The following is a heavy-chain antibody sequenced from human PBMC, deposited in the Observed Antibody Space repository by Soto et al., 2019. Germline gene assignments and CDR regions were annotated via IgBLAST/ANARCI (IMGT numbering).Heavy chain of an antibody. D-gene: IGHD6-13*01. Sequence: GGSLRLSCAASGFIFSSYGMNWVRQAPGKGLEWVAVMSFDGSIKYYADSVKGRFTISRDNSKNTLYLQMNSLGAEDTAVYYCAPIALPPAFDIWGQGTMVTVSS. J-gene: IGHJ3*02. V-gene: IGHV3-30*03. CDR2: MSFDGSIK. CDR1: GFIFSSYG. CDR3: APIALPPAFDI.